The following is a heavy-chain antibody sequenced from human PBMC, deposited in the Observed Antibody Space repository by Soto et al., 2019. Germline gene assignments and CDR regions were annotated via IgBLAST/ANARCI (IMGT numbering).Heavy chain of an antibody. V-gene: IGHV1-24*01. CDR2: FDPEDGET. Sequence: EASVKVSCKVSGYTLTELSMRWVRQAPGKGLEWMGGFDPEDGETIYAQKFQGRVTMTEDTSTDTAYMELSSLRSEDTAVYYCAFTAPGDAFDIWGQGTMVTVSS. J-gene: IGHJ3*02. CDR1: GYTLTELS. CDR3: AFTAPGDAFDI.